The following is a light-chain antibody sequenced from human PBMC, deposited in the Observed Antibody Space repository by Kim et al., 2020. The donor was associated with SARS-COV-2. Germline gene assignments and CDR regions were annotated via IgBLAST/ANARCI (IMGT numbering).Light chain of an antibody. J-gene: IGKJ1*01. CDR1: QSVSSNY. Sequence: SPGARATLSCRASQSVSSNYLAWYQQKPGQAPRLLIFGASSRATGFPDRFSGSGSGTDFTLTISRLEPEDFAVYYCQQYGSSPWTFGQGTKVDIK. CDR2: GAS. V-gene: IGKV3-20*01. CDR3: QQYGSSPWT.